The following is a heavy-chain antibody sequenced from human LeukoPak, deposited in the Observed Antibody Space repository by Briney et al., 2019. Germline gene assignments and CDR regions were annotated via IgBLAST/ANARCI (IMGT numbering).Heavy chain of an antibody. J-gene: IGHJ4*02. CDR2: ISSSGTST. CDR1: GFTFSSYT. V-gene: IGHV3-48*04. D-gene: IGHD3-16*01. Sequence: PGGSLRLSCAASGFTFSSYTMAWVRQAPGKGLEWISYISSSGTSTKHADSVKERFAISRDNAKNSLYLQMNSLRADDTAVYYCARVRSSGGVLDYWGQGTLVTVSS. CDR3: ARVRSSGGVLDY.